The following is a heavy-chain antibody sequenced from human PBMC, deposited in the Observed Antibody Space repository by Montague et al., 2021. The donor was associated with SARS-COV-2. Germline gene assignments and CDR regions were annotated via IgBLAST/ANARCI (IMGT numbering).Heavy chain of an antibody. J-gene: IGHJ6*02. CDR3: ARKVDEDTAGGYYGGVDV. D-gene: IGHD3-10*01. V-gene: IGHV5-51*01. CDR2: IYPGDSDT. CDR1: GFTFTNHW. Sequence: QSGAEVKKSGESLRISCKGSGFTFTNHWIGWVRQKPGKGLEWMGIIYPGDSDTRYSPSFQGQVTISADKFISTAYLKWSSLKASDTAMYYCARKVDEDTAGGYYGGVDVWGQGTAVTVSS.